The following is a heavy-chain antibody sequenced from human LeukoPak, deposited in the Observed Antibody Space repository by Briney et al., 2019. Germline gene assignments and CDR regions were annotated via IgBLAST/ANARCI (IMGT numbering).Heavy chain of an antibody. J-gene: IGHJ4*02. Sequence: GGSLRLSCAASGFTFSSYSMNWVRQAQGKGLEWVLSISSSGSTIYYADSVKGRFTISRDNAKNSLYLQMNSLRAEDTAVYYCARGQYYYDSSGYPPFDYWGQGTLVTVSS. CDR3: ARGQYYYDSSGYPPFDY. V-gene: IGHV3-48*04. CDR1: GFTFSSYS. D-gene: IGHD3-22*01. CDR2: ISSSGSTI.